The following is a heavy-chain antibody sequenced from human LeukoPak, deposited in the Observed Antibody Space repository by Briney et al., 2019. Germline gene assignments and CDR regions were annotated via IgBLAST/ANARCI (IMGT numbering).Heavy chain of an antibody. CDR2: IYTSGST. CDR1: GRSISSGSYY. CDR3: ARMTPDYLMDY. V-gene: IGHV4-61*02. D-gene: IGHD4-11*01. J-gene: IGHJ4*02. Sequence: SQTLSLTCTVSGRSISSGSYYWSWIRQPAVKGLEWIGRIYTSGSTNYNPSLKSRVTISVDTSENQFSLKLSSVTAADTAVYYCARMTPDYLMDYWGQGTLVTVSS.